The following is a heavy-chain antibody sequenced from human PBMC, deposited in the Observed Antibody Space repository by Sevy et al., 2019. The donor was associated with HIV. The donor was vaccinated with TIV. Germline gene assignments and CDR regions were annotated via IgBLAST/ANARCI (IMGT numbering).Heavy chain of an antibody. J-gene: IGHJ6*02. V-gene: IGHV3-48*01. CDR2: ISSSSNTI. CDR1: GFTFITYN. CDR3: ARNGGYADYGMDV. D-gene: IGHD5-12*01. Sequence: GGSLRLSCTASGFTFITYNMNWVRQAPGKGLEWISYISSSSNTIYYADSVKGRLTISRDNVKNSLYLQMNSLRAEDTAVHYCARNGGYADYGMDVWGQGTTVTVSS.